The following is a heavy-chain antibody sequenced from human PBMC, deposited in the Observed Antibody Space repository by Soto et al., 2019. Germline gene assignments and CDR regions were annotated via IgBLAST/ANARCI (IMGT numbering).Heavy chain of an antibody. CDR2: INPSGGST. J-gene: IGHJ6*02. Sequence: ASVKVSCKASGYTFTSYYMHWVRQAPGQGLEWMGIINPSGGSTNYAQKFQGRVTMTRDTSTSTVYMELSSLRSDDTAVYYCARGVTIGAMDVWGQGTTVTVSS. D-gene: IGHD4-17*01. CDR3: ARGVTIGAMDV. V-gene: IGHV1-46*01. CDR1: GYTFTSYY.